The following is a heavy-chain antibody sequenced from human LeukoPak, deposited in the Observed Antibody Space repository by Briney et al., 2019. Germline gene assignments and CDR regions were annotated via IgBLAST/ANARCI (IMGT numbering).Heavy chain of an antibody. CDR3: AWGAMVVTPFDY. CDR2: IIPIFGTA. D-gene: IGHD4-23*01. V-gene: IGHV1-69*05. Sequence: GASVKVSCKASGGTFSSYAISWVRQAPGQGLEWMGRIIPIFGTANYAQKFQGRVTITTDESTRTAYMELSSLRSEDTAVYYCAWGAMVVTPFDYWGQGTLVTVSS. CDR1: GGTFSSYA. J-gene: IGHJ4*02.